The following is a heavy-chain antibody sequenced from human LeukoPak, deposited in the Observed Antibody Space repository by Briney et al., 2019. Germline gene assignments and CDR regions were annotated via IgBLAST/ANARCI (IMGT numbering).Heavy chain of an antibody. CDR2: IYYSGST. D-gene: IGHD5-18*01. J-gene: IGHJ6*03. CDR3: ARGSVYSNYYYYMDV. Sequence: PSETLSLTCTVSGGSLSSSSYYWGWIRQPPGKGLEWIGSIYYSGSTYYNPSLKSRVTISVDTSKNQFSLKLSSVTAADTAVYYCARGSVYSNYYYYMDVWGKGTTVTVSS. V-gene: IGHV4-39*07. CDR1: GGSLSSSSYY.